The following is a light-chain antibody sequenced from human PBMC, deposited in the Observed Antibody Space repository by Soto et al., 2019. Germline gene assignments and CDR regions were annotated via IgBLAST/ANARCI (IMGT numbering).Light chain of an antibody. J-gene: IGKJ4*01. V-gene: IGKV1-13*02. CDR2: DAS. Sequence: AIQVTQSPSSLSASVGERVTITCRASQGISSALVCYQQKPGNAPKLLIYDASTLESGVPSRFSGSGYGTDFTLTISSLQPEDFAAYYCQQFDSNPLTFGGGTTVELK. CDR1: QGISSA. CDR3: QQFDSNPLT.